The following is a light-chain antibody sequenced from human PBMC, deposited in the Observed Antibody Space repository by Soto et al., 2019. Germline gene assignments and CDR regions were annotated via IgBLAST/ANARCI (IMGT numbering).Light chain of an antibody. V-gene: IGLV1-40*01. CDR1: SSNIGAGYD. J-gene: IGLJ1*01. Sequence: VLTQPPSVSGAPGQRVTISCTGSSSNIGAGYDVHWYQQLPGTAPKLLIYGNSNRPSGVPDRFSGSKSGTSASLAITGLQAEDEADYYCQSYDSSLSGSGIFGTGTKVTVL. CDR3: QSYDSSLSGSGI. CDR2: GNS.